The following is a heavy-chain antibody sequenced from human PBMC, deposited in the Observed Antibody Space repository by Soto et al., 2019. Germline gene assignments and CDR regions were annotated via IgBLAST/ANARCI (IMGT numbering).Heavy chain of an antibody. CDR3: ARLFEQQYYYYYYGMDV. CDR2: IYPGDSDT. J-gene: IGHJ6*02. V-gene: IGHV5-51*01. CDR1: GYSFTSYW. Sequence: GESLKISCKGSGYSFTSYWIGWVRQMPGKGLEWMGIIYPGDSDTRYSPSFQGQVTISADKSISTAYLQWSSLKASDTAMYYCARLFEQQYYYYYYGMDVWGQGTTVTVSS. D-gene: IGHD6-13*01.